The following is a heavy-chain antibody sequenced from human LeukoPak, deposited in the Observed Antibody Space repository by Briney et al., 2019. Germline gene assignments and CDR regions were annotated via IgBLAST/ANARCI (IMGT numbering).Heavy chain of an antibody. V-gene: IGHV4-4*07. CDR3: ARSLGYTYGYADY. J-gene: IGHJ4*02. D-gene: IGHD5-18*01. Sequence: PSETLSLXCTVSGGSISTYYWSWNRQPAGKGLEWLGRIYVSGSTNYNPSLKSRVTMSLDTSKNQFSLKLSSVAAADTAVYYCARSLGYTYGYADYWGQGTLVTVSS. CDR1: GGSISTYY. CDR2: IYVSGST.